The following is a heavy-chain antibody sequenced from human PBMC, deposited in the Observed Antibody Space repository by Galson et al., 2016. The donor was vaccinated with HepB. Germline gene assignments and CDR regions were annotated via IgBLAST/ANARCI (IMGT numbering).Heavy chain of an antibody. V-gene: IGHV3-23*01. CDR2: ISGSGIT. Sequence: SMTLPCAASGFTFSSYAMSWVRQSPGKGLEWVSAISGSGITYYPDSVQGRFTISRDDSTNALYLHMSSRRAEDTAVYYCAKCPHYYDISGYYSLWGQGTLVTGSS. J-gene: IGHJ4*02. CDR1: GFTFSSYA. D-gene: IGHD3-22*01. CDR3: AKCPHYYDISGYYSL.